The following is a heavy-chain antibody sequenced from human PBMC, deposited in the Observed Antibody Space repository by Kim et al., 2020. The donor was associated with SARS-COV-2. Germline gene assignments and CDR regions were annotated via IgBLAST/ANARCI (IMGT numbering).Heavy chain of an antibody. D-gene: IGHD2-21*02. Sequence: PLKGRFTISRDDSKNTLYMQMHSLKTEDTAVYYCTSDLGDYCAGACYSRVWGQGTTVTVSS. J-gene: IGHJ6*02. CDR3: TSDLGDYCAGACYSRV. V-gene: IGHV3-15*01.